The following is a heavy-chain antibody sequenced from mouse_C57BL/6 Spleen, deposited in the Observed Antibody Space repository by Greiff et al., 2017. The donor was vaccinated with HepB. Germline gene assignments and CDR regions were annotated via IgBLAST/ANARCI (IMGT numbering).Heavy chain of an antibody. J-gene: IGHJ4*01. V-gene: IGHV5-4*01. CDR3: ARDHYDYDGFAMDY. Sequence: EVQRVESGGGLVKPGGSLKLSCAASGFTFSSYAMSWVRQTPEKRLEWVATISDGGSYTYYPDNVKGRFTISRDNAKNNLYLQMSHLKSEDTAMYYCARDHYDYDGFAMDYWGQEPSVPVSS. CDR1: GFTFSSYA. D-gene: IGHD2-4*01. CDR2: ISDGGSYT.